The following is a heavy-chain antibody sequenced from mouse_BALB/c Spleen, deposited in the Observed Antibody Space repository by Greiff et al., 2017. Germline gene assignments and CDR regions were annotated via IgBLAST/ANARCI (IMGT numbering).Heavy chain of an antibody. CDR2: IDPSDSET. CDR3: ARGGYYYAMDY. V-gene: IGHV1S127*01. J-gene: IGHJ4*01. CDR1: GYSFTSYW. Sequence: QVQLQQSGPQLVRPGASVKISCKASGYSFTSYWMHWVKQRPGQGLEWIGMIDPSDSETRLNQKFKDKATLTVDKSSSTAYMQLSSPTSEDSAVYYCARGGYYYAMDYWGQGTSVTVSS.